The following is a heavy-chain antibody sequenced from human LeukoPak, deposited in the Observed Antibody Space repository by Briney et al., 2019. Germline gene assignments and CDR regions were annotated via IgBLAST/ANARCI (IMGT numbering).Heavy chain of an antibody. Sequence: GEPLKISCQGSGYNFNTYWVAWVRQLPGKGLEWMGIIRPMNSDTRYSPSFQGQVTISADKSISTAYLQWSSLKASDTAMYYCARPSFYGGKVDYWGQGTLVTVSS. V-gene: IGHV5-51*01. CDR2: IRPMNSDT. J-gene: IGHJ4*02. CDR1: GYNFNTYW. CDR3: ARPSFYGGKVDY. D-gene: IGHD4-23*01.